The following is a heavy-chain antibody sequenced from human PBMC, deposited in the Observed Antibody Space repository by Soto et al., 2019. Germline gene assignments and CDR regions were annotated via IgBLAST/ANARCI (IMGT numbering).Heavy chain of an antibody. Sequence: DVQLLESGGGLVQPGGSLRLSCAASGFTFSTYAMSWVRQAPGKGLEWVAGTGGLETDTFYADSVRGRFTISRDNSRSTLVLQMTSLRADDTAIYYCAKDRMSYNSVWDPFEMWGQGTMVIVSS. CDR3: AKDRMSYNSVWDPFEM. V-gene: IGHV3-23*01. D-gene: IGHD1-26*01. J-gene: IGHJ3*02. CDR1: GFTFSTYA. CDR2: TGGLETDT.